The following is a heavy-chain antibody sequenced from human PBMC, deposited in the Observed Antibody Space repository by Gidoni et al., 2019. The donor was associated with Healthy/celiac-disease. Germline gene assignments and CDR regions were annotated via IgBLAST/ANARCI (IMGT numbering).Heavy chain of an antibody. CDR2: IYYSGST. Sequence: TCGGYYWSWIRQHPGKGLEWIGYIYYSGSTYYNPSLKSRVTISVDTSKNQFSLKLSSVIAADTAVYYCARGLGVVVTALYFDYWGQGTLVTVSS. CDR3: ARGLGVVVTALYFDY. V-gene: IGHV4-31*02. CDR1: TCGGYY. D-gene: IGHD2-21*02. J-gene: IGHJ4*02.